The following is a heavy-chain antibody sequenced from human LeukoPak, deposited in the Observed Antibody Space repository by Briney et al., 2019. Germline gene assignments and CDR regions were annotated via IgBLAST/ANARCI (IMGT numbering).Heavy chain of an antibody. V-gene: IGHV4-39*07. CDR1: GGSISSSSYY. CDR2: IYYSGST. CDR3: ARVGCSGGSCYLDP. D-gene: IGHD2-15*01. J-gene: IGHJ5*02. Sequence: SETLSLTCTVSGGSISSSSYYWGWIRQPPGKGLEWIGSIYYSGSTYYNPSLKSRVTISVDTSKNQFSLKLSSVTAADTAVYYCARVGCSGGSCYLDPWGQGTLVTVSS.